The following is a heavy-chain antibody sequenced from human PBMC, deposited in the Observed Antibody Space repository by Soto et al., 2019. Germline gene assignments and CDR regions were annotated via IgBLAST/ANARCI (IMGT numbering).Heavy chain of an antibody. CDR3: ARSRITGAGDY. CDR1: GGSFSGYY. V-gene: IGHV4-34*01. D-gene: IGHD3-16*01. Sequence: QVQLQQWGAGLLKPSETLSLTCAVYGGSFSGYYWSWIRQPPGNGLEWIGEINHSGSTNYNPSLKSRVTISVDTSKNQSALKLSSVTAADTAVYYCARSRITGAGDYWGQGTLVTVSS. J-gene: IGHJ4*02. CDR2: INHSGST.